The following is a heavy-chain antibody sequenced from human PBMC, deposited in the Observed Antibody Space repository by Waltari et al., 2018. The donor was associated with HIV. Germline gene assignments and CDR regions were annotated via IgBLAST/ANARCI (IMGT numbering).Heavy chain of an antibody. CDR3: ARHPGLLWFGESFYGMDV. CDR2: IYPGDSDT. V-gene: IGHV5-51*01. Sequence: EVQLVQSGAEVKKPGESLKISCKGSGYSFTSYWIGWVRQMPGKGLEWMGIIYPGDSDTRYSPSFQGQVTISADKSISTAYLQWSSLKASDTAMYYCARHPGLLWFGESFYGMDVWGQGTTVTVSS. J-gene: IGHJ6*02. D-gene: IGHD3-10*01. CDR1: GYSFTSYW.